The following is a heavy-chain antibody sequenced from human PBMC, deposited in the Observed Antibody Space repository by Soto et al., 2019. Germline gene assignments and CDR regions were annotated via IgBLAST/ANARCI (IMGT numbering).Heavy chain of an antibody. CDR2: ISSTTNYI. CDR3: ARESEDLTSNFDY. Sequence: GSMGLSSASSGFPLTRSRVNGVRQAPGKGLEWVSSISSTTNYIYYGDSMKGRFTISRDNAKNSLYLEMNSLRAEDTAVYYCARESEDLTSNFDYWGQGTLVTGSS. CDR1: GFPLTRSR. J-gene: IGHJ4*02. V-gene: IGHV3-21*06.